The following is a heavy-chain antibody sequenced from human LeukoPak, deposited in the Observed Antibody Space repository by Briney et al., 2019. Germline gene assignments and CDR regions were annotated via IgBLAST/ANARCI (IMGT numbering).Heavy chain of an antibody. J-gene: IGHJ4*02. CDR2: IIPMYGSP. CDR3: ARGMGYSYVLDY. CDR1: GVTFISTA. Sequence: ASVKVSCKASGVTFISTAINWVRQAPGQGLEWMGRIIPMYGSPNHAQKFQGRVTITTDESMSTAYMELNSLTSEDTAVYSCARGMGYSYVLDYWGQGTLVTVSS. V-gene: IGHV1-69*05. D-gene: IGHD5-18*01.